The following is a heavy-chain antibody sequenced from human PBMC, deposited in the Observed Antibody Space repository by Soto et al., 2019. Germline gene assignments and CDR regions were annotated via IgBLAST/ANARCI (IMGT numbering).Heavy chain of an antibody. Sequence: SATLSLTCTVSCGSISRYYWRCIRQPPGKGPEWSGYISSRGSSNYNRCLTSRGTISLGTSKDQFSLTLSSVSAAYTAVYYCARDIGSFAYGEGYWGQGIQVTVS. J-gene: IGHJ4*02. V-gene: IGHV4-59*12. D-gene: IGHD3-10*01. CDR2: ISSRGSS. CDR3: ARDIGSFAYGEGY. CDR1: CGSISRYY.